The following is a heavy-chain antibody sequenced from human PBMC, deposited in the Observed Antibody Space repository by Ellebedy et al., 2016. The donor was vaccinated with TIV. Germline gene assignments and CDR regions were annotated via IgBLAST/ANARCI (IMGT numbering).Heavy chain of an antibody. D-gene: IGHD3-10*01. V-gene: IGHV4-61*01. CDR2: LYYSGST. J-gene: IGHJ4*02. CDR1: DGSVSSVTNH. Sequence: SETLSLTCSVSDGSVSSVTNHWSWIWQPPGKGLEWIGYLYYSGSTDYSPSLKSRVTISVDTSKNQFSLKLSSVTAADTAVYYCARGGGSGRHRGLLDYWGQGTLVTVSS. CDR3: ARGGGSGRHRGLLDY.